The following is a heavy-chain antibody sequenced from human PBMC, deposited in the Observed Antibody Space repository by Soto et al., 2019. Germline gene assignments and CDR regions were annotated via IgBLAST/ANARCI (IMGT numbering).Heavy chain of an antibody. V-gene: IGHV3-21*01. J-gene: IGHJ3*02. CDR2: ISSSSSYI. CDR3: ARVPYCDGDCTRAFDI. D-gene: IGHD2-21*01. Sequence: EVQLVESGGGLVKPGGSLRLSCAASGFTFSSYSMNWVRQAPGKGLEWVSSISSSSSYIYYADSVKGRFTISRDNAKNSLYLEMNSLRAEDTAVYYCARVPYCDGDCTRAFDIWGKATMVTVSS. CDR1: GFTFSSYS.